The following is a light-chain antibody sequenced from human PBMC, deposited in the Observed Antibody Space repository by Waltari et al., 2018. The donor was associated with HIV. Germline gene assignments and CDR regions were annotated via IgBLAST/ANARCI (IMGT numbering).Light chain of an antibody. CDR3: GTWDSSLSAVV. Sequence: QSVLTQPPSVSAAPGQKVTTSCPGSSSNIGNNYVSWYQQLPRTAPKLLIYDSNKRASGIPDRFSGSKSGTSASLGISGLQTGDEADYYCGTWDSSLSAVVFGGGTKLTVL. CDR1: SSNIGNNY. V-gene: IGLV1-51*01. CDR2: DSN. J-gene: IGLJ2*01.